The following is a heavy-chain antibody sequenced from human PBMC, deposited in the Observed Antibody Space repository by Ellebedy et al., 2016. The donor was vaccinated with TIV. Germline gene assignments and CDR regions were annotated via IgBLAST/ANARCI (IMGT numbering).Heavy chain of an antibody. CDR3: AREDDILTGQLDY. D-gene: IGHD3-9*01. Sequence: PGGSLRLSCAASGLTFSSYGMHWVRQAPGKGLEWVAVIWYDGSNKYYADSVKGRFTISRDNSKNTLYLQMNSLRAEDTAVYYCAREDDILTGQLDYWGQGTLVTVSS. CDR1: GLTFSSYG. J-gene: IGHJ4*02. V-gene: IGHV3-33*01. CDR2: IWYDGSNK.